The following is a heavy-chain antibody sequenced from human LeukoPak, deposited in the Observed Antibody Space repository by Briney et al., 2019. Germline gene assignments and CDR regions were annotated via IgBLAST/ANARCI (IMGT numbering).Heavy chain of an antibody. CDR3: AREAKTEGLQD. V-gene: IGHV3-53*01. Sequence: GGSLRLSCAASGFTVSSNYMSWVRQAPGKGLEWVSVIYSGVSTYYADSVKGRFTISRDNSKNTLYLQMNSLRAEDTAVYYCAREAKTEGLQDWGQGTLVTVSS. CDR1: GFTVSSNY. CDR2: IYSGVST. J-gene: IGHJ4*02. D-gene: IGHD2-21*01.